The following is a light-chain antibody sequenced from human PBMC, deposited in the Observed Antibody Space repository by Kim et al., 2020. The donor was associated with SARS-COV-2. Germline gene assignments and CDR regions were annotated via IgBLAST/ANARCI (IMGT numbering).Light chain of an antibody. CDR1: ERISKW. V-gene: IGKV1-5*03. CDR3: QQYNSYSKT. Sequence: ASVGDIVTITCRASERISKWLVWYQQKPGKAPKLLIYEASSLESGVPSRFSGSGSGTEFTLTISSLQPDDVATYYCQQYNSYSKTFGQGTKVDIK. J-gene: IGKJ1*01. CDR2: EAS.